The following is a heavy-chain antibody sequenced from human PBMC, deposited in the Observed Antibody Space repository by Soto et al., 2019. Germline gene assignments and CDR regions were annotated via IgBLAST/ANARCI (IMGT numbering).Heavy chain of an antibody. CDR1: GFLVRNNY. CDR2: MYSDGRT. D-gene: IGHD2-2*02. CDR3: PRDLYEGALDV. J-gene: IGHJ3*01. V-gene: IGHV3-53*01. Sequence: GGSLRLSCAASGFLVRNNYMTWVRQAPGMGLEWVSAMYSDGRTFYAESVKGRFIISRDKSDNTLYLQMNSLRAEDTALYYCPRDLYEGALDVWGQGTMVTVSS.